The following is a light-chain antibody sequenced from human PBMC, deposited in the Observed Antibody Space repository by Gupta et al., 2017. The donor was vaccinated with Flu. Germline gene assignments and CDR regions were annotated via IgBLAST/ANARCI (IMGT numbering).Light chain of an antibody. CDR2: WAS. CDR3: QQDYTKPLT. V-gene: IGKV4-1*01. CDR1: QTILYTSTNKYA. Sequence: SLGERATISCKSSQTILYTSTNKYALAWYQQKPGQPPRLLIYWASTRESGVSDRFSGGGSGTDFTLSISSLQAEDVAAYYCQQDYTKPLTFGGGTKVEIK. J-gene: IGKJ4*01.